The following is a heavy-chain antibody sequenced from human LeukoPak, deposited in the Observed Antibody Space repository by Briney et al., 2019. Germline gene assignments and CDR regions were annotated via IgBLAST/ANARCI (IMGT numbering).Heavy chain of an antibody. J-gene: IGHJ3*02. CDR2: ISSSGSTI. CDR3: AREGDGDAFDI. CDR1: GFTFSSYW. D-gene: IGHD3-10*01. Sequence: GGSLRLSCAASGFTFSSYWMSWVRQAPGKGLEWVSYISSSGSTIYYADSVKGRFTISRDNAKNSLYLQMNSLRADDTAVYYCAREGDGDAFDIWGQGTMVTVSS. V-gene: IGHV3-48*04.